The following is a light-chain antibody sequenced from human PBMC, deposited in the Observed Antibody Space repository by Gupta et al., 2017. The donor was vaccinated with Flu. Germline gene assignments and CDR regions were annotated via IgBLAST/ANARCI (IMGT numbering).Light chain of an antibody. Sequence: EIVLTQSPGTLSLSPGEGVTLSCRASQSVSSNYLAWYQQKPGQAPRLLIYRASLRATGIPDRFIGSGSGTDFTLTISSLEPEDFAVYYCQQYGSSPRTFGPGTKVEIK. CDR2: RAS. CDR3: QQYGSSPRT. CDR1: QSVSSNY. V-gene: IGKV3-20*01. J-gene: IGKJ1*01.